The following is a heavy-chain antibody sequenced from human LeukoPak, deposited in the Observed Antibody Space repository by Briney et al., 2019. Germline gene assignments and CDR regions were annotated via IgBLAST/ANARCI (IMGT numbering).Heavy chain of an antibody. J-gene: IGHJ6*02. V-gene: IGHV3-7*01. CDR3: ARGGAAAVGYYYGMDV. CDR1: GFTFSSYW. CDR2: KKQYGSEN. D-gene: IGHD4-23*01. Sequence: GGSVSLSCPASGFTFSSYWLSWLRQAPAKGRDWVGHKKQYGSENSYVDSVKSGFTTSTDNAKNSLYLQMNSLRAADTAVYYCARGGAAAVGYYYGMDVWGQGTTVTVSS.